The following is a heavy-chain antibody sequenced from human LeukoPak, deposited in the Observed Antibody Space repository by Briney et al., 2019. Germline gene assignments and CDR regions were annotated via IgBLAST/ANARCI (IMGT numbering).Heavy chain of an antibody. CDR1: GGSISSYY. CDR2: IYYSGST. V-gene: IGHV4-59*01. Sequence: SETLSLTCTVSGGSISSYYWSWIRQPPGKGLEWIGYIYYSGSTNYNPSLKSRVTISVDTSKNQFSLKLSSVTAADTAVYYCAREYYYGSGSYLSPNCFDPWGQGTLVTVSS. J-gene: IGHJ5*02. CDR3: AREYYYGSGSYLSPNCFDP. D-gene: IGHD3-10*01.